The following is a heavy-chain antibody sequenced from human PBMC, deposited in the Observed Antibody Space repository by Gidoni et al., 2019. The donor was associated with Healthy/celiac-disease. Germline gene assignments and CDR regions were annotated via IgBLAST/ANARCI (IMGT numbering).Heavy chain of an antibody. Sequence: QLQLQESGPGLVKPSETLSLTCTVSGGSISGSSYYWGWILQPPGKGLEWIGSIYYSGTTYYNPSLKIRVTISVDTSKNQFSLKLSSVTAADTAVYYCASNSSPRPFDYWGQGTLVTVSS. CDR1: GGSISGSSYY. J-gene: IGHJ4*02. CDR2: IYYSGTT. CDR3: ASNSSPRPFDY. V-gene: IGHV4-39*01. D-gene: IGHD6-13*01.